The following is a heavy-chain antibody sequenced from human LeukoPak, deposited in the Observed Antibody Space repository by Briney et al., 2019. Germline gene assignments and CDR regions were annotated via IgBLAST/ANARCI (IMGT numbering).Heavy chain of an antibody. CDR1: GYTFTGYY. J-gene: IGHJ4*02. CDR2: INPNSGGT. CDR3: AREGMNYFDY. Sequence: ASVKVSCKASGYTFTGYYMHWVRQAPGQGLEWMGWINPNSGGTNYAQKFQGRVTMTTDTSTSTAYMELRSLRSDDTAVYYCAREGMNYFDYWGQGTLVTVSS. V-gene: IGHV1-2*02.